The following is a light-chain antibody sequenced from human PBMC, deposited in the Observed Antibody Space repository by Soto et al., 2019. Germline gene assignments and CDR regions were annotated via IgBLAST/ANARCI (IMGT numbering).Light chain of an antibody. CDR2: GAS. CDR1: QSISSSY. J-gene: IGKJ1*01. CDR3: QQYDTSPLRWT. Sequence: EIVLTQSPGTLSLSPGGRATLSCRASQSISSSYLAWYQQKPGQAPRLLIYGASSRATGIPDRFSGSGSGTDFTLTISRLEPEDFAVYYCQQYDTSPLRWTFGQGTKVEIK. V-gene: IGKV3-20*01.